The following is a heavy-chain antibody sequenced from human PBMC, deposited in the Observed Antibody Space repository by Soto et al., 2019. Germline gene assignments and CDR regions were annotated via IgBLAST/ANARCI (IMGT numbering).Heavy chain of an antibody. Sequence: EVQLVQSGAELKKPGATVKISCKVSGYTFIDRYIHWVRQAPGKGLQWMGFVDPEDEATTYAEIFQGRVTMTADRSTNPAYIELNSLTSEDTTVYYCTSRVTAVRGFGPWCQGTLVTVPS. J-gene: IGHJ5*02. V-gene: IGHV1-69-2*01. CDR3: TSRVTAVRGFGP. CDR1: GYTFIDRY. CDR2: VDPEDEAT. D-gene: IGHD2-21*02.